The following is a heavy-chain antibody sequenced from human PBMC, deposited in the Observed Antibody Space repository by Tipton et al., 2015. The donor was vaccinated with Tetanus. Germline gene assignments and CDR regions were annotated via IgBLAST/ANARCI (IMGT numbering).Heavy chain of an antibody. D-gene: IGHD2-8*02. Sequence: LRLSCTVSGGFSSGDYYWSWIRQHPGKGLEWIAYINYSGSTYYSPSLESRLTVSLDTSKNQFFLKLSSVTVADTAVYFCARVLRYSTRGGWDDAFDIWGQGTMVTVSS. CDR3: ARVLRYSTRGGWDDAFDI. J-gene: IGHJ3*02. CDR2: INYSGST. V-gene: IGHV4-31*03. CDR1: GGFSSGDYY.